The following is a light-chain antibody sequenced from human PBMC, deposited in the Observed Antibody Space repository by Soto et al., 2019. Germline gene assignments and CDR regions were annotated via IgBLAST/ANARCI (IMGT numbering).Light chain of an antibody. CDR2: DVS. J-gene: IGLJ3*02. V-gene: IGLV2-11*01. CDR3: CSFAGSYTFWV. CDR1: STDVGDYNY. Sequence: QSALTQPRSVSGSPGQSVTISCTGTSTDVGDYNYVSWYQQYPGKAHKLVIYDVSKRPSGVPDRVSGYKSGDTSSLTISGLQAEDEAEYYCCSFAGSYTFWVFGGGTKVTVL.